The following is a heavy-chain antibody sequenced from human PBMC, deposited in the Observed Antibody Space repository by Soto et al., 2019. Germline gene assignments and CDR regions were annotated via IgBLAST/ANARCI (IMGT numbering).Heavy chain of an antibody. J-gene: IGHJ4*02. CDR3: AKVMGSTSSTANFDY. CDR1: GFTFSSYA. D-gene: IGHD3-10*01. CDR2: ISGSGGST. V-gene: IGHV3-23*01. Sequence: PGGSLRLSCAASGFTFSSYAMNWVRQAPGKGLGWVSAISGSGGSTYYADSVKGRFTISRDNSKNTLSLQMTSLRAEDTAVYYCAKVMGSTSSTANFDYWGRGTLVTVSS.